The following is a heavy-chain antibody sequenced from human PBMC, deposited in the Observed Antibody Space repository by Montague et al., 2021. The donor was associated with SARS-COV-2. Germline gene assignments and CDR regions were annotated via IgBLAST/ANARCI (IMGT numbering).Heavy chain of an antibody. CDR3: ARSAWGGYRDAFDI. CDR1: GFTFSSYA. J-gene: IGHJ3*02. Sequence: SLRLSCPASGFTFSSYAMHWVRQAPGKGLEWVAVISYDGSNKYYADSVKGRFTISRDNSKNTPYLQMNSLRAEDTAVYYCARSAWGGYRDAFDIWGQGTMVTVSS. CDR2: ISYDGSNK. V-gene: IGHV3-30-3*01. D-gene: IGHD3-16*02.